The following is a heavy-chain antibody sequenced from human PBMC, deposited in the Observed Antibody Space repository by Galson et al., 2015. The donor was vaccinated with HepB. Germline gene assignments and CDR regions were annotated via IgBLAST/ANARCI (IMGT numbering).Heavy chain of an antibody. Sequence: SVKVSCKASGYTFTSYGISWVRQAPGQGLEWMGWISAYNGNTNYAQKLQGRVTMTTDTSTSTAYMELRSLRSDDTAVYYCARVYRIAAAGGTSQYNWFDPWGQGTLVTVSS. J-gene: IGHJ5*02. D-gene: IGHD6-13*01. CDR2: ISAYNGNT. V-gene: IGHV1-18*01. CDR1: GYTFTSYG. CDR3: ARVYRIAAAGGTSQYNWFDP.